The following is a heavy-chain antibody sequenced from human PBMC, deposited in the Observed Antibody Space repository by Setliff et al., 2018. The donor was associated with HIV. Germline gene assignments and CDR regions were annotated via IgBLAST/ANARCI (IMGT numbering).Heavy chain of an antibody. J-gene: IGHJ5*02. CDR3: ARQNIAAYWFDP. Sequence: PSETLSLTCTASGGSISSHYWSWIRQPPGKGLEWIGEISQRGDTNYHPSLKSRVTISLDTSKNQFSLNMTSVTAADTAVYHCARQNIAAYWFDPWGQGTLVTVSS. V-gene: IGHV4-59*11. CDR1: GGSISSHY. D-gene: IGHD6-13*01. CDR2: ISQRGDT.